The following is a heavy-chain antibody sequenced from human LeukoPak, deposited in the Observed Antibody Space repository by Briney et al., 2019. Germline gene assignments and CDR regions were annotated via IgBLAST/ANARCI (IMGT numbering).Heavy chain of an antibody. CDR1: GGSISRYY. CDR3: ARAPGSGYYNWFDP. CDR2: IYYSGST. D-gene: IGHD5-12*01. Sequence: SETLSLTCTVSGGSISRYYWSWIRQPPGKGLEWIGYIYYSGSTKYNPSLKSRVTISVDTSKNQFSLKLSSVTAAGTAMYYCARAPGSGYYNWFDPWGQGTLVTVSS. J-gene: IGHJ5*02. V-gene: IGHV4-59*01.